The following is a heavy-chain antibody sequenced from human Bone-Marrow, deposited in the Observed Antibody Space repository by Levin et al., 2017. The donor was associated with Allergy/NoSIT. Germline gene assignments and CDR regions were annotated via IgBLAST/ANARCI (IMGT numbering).Heavy chain of an antibody. V-gene: IGHV3-23*01. J-gene: IGHJ4*02. D-gene: IGHD5-12*01. CDR2: ISGGGDTI. CDR3: AKYVVATIDH. CDR1: GFSFRSYA. Sequence: PGGSLRLSCAASGFSFRSYAMSWVRQSPGKGLEWVSAISGGGDTIYYADSVKGRFTISRDNSKNTLYLQMSSLRAEDTALYFCAKYVVATIDHWGQGALVTVSS.